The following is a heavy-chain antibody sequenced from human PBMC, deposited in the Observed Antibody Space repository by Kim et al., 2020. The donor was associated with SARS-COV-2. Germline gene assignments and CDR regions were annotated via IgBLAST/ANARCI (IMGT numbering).Heavy chain of an antibody. V-gene: IGHV3-33*01. CDR3: AREYSSSSRAFDI. D-gene: IGHD6-6*01. CDR1: GFTFSSYG. Sequence: GGSLRLSCAASGFTFSSYGMHWVRQAPGKGLEWVAVIWYDGSNKYYADSVKGRFTISRDNSKNTLYLQMNSLRAEDTAVYYCAREYSSSSRAFDIWGQGTMVTVSS. J-gene: IGHJ3*02. CDR2: IWYDGSNK.